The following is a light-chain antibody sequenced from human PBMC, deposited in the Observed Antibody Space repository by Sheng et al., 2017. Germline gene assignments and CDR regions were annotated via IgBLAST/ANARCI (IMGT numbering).Light chain of an antibody. CDR2: DVS. CDR1: SSDVGGYNY. CDR3: SSYTRSSAFA. Sequence: QSALTQPASVSGSPGQSITISCTGTSSDVGGYNYVSWYQQHPGKAPKLMIYDVSNRPSGVSNRFSGSRSGNTASLTISGLQAEDEADYYCSSYTRSSAFAFGSGTKVTVL. J-gene: IGLJ1*01. V-gene: IGLV2-14*03.